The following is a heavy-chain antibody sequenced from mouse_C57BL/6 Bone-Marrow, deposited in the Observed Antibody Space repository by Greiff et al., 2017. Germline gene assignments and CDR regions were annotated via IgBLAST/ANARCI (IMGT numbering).Heavy chain of an antibody. D-gene: IGHD4-1*01. V-gene: IGHV1-69*01. CDR3: AREETVTNFDY. J-gene: IGHJ2*01. Sequence: QVQLQQPGAELVMPGASVKLSCKASGYTFTSYWMHWVKQRPGQGLEWIGEIDPSDSYTNYNQKFKGKSTLTVDKSSSTDYMQLSSLTSEDSAVYYCAREETVTNFDYSGQSTTLTVSS. CDR1: GYTFTSYW. CDR2: IDPSDSYT.